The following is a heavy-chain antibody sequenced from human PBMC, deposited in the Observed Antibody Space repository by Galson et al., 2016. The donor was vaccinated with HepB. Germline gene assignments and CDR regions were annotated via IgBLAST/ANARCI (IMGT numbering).Heavy chain of an antibody. V-gene: IGHV1-69*06. J-gene: IGHJ6*02. CDR2: IIPIFGTP. D-gene: IGHD4/OR15-4a*01. Sequence: SVKVSCKASGGTFTNYGFSWVRQAPGQGLQWIGGIIPIFGTPTYAQQFQGRVTMTEDTSTDTAYMEMGSLRSEDTAVYYCATASNDANSGLHYYFPGMDVWGQGTTVTVSS. CDR3: ATASNDANSGLHYYFPGMDV. CDR1: GGTFTNYG.